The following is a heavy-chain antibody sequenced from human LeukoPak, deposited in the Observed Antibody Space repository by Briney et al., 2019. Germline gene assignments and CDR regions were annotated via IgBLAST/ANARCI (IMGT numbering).Heavy chain of an antibody. V-gene: IGHV4-34*01. CDR2: INHSGST. CDR1: GGSISSYY. J-gene: IGHJ4*02. D-gene: IGHD3-22*01. CDR3: ASLDSSGYYLNY. Sequence: PSETLSLTCTVSGGSISSYYWSWIRQPPGKGLEWIGEINHSGSTNYNPSLKSRVTISVDTSKNQFSLKLSSVTAADTAVYYCASLDSSGYYLNYWGQGTLVTVSS.